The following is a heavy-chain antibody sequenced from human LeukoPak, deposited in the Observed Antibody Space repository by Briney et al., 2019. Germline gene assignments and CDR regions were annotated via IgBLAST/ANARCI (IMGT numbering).Heavy chain of an antibody. CDR3: ARDHSLDYGNWFHP. Sequence: PGRSLRLSCAASGFTFSSYAMHWVRQAPGKGLEWVAVTSYDGSNEYYADSGKGRFTISRDNSKNTLYLQMNSLRAEDTGVYHCARDHSLDYGNWFHPWGQGTLVTVSS. J-gene: IGHJ5*02. CDR1: GFTFSSYA. CDR2: TSYDGSNE. D-gene: IGHD4-17*01. V-gene: IGHV3-30-3*01.